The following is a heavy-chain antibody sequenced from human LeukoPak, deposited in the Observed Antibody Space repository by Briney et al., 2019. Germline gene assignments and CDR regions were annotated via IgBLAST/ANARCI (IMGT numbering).Heavy chain of an antibody. J-gene: IGHJ4*02. V-gene: IGHV1-2*02. D-gene: IGHD6-6*01. CDR3: ARDPKDSSSSRRGTFFYH. CDR2: INPNSGGT. CDR1: GYTFADYY. Sequence: GASVKVSCKASGYTFADYYMHWVRQAPGQGLEWMGWINPNSGGTNYAQKFQGRVTMTRDTSISTAYMELSRLRSDDTAVYYCARDPKDSSSSRRGTFFYHWGQGTLVTVSS.